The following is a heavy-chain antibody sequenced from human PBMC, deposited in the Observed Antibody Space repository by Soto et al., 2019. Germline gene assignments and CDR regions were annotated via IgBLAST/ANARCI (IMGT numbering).Heavy chain of an antibody. CDR2: INAGNGNT. D-gene: IGHD1-26*01. Sequence: GSVKVSCKASGYTFTSYAMHWVRQAPGQRLEWMGWINAGNGNTKYSQKFQGRVTITRDTSASTAYMELSSLRSEATAVYYCARVGLVGATFVYWGQGTLVTVSS. J-gene: IGHJ4*02. CDR1: GYTFTSYA. CDR3: ARVGLVGATFVY. V-gene: IGHV1-3*01.